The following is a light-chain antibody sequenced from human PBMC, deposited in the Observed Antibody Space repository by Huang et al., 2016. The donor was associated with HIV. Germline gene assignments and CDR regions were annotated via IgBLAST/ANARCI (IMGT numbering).Light chain of an antibody. Sequence: EIVLTQSPATLSLSPGERATLSCGASQSISSNDLAWYQQRPGLAPRLLIYDASNMATGIPDRFSGSGSGADFTLTISRLEPEDFAVYYCQQYDTTPRTFGQGTKVEIK. J-gene: IGKJ1*01. V-gene: IGKV3D-20*01. CDR2: DAS. CDR3: QQYDTTPRT. CDR1: QSISSND.